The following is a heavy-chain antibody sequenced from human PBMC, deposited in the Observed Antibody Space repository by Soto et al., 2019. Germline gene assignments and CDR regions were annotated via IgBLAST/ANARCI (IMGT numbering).Heavy chain of an antibody. CDR2: ISGNGDTT. CDR3: AKHGSSWYPNWCFDP. Sequence: EVQLLESGGGLVQPGGSLRLSCTASGFTFSGYAMSWVRQAPGKGLEWVSGISGNGDTTYYADSVKGRFTISRDNSKNTLYLQMKSLRAEDTAVYYCAKHGSSWYPNWCFDPWGQGTLVTVS. CDR1: GFTFSGYA. V-gene: IGHV3-23*01. D-gene: IGHD6-13*01. J-gene: IGHJ5*02.